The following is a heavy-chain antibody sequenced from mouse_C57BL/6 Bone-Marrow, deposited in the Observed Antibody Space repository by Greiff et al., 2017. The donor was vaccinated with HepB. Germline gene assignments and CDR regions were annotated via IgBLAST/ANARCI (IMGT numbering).Heavy chain of an antibody. CDR2: INPNNGGT. Sequence: VQLKESGPELVKPGASVKIPCKASGYTFTDYNMDWVKQSHGKSLEWIGDINPNNGGTIYNQKFKGKATLTVDKSSSTAYMELRSLTSEDTAVYYCALITTVVDAMDYWGQGTSVTVSS. J-gene: IGHJ4*01. V-gene: IGHV1-18*01. D-gene: IGHD1-1*01. CDR3: ALITTVVDAMDY. CDR1: GYTFTDYN.